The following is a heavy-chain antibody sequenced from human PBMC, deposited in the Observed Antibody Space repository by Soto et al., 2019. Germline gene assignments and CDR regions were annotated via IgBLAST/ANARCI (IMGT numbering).Heavy chain of an antibody. CDR3: ARDALDIVVVPAAMRHYYYYMDV. CDR2: IWYDGSNK. J-gene: IGHJ6*03. Sequence: GGSLRLSCAASGFTFSSYGMHWVRQAPGKGLEWVAVIWYDGSNKYYADSVKGRFTISRDNSKNTLYLQMNSLRAEDTAVYYCARDALDIVVVPAAMRHYYYYMDVWGKGTTVTVSS. V-gene: IGHV3-33*01. D-gene: IGHD2-2*03. CDR1: GFTFSSYG.